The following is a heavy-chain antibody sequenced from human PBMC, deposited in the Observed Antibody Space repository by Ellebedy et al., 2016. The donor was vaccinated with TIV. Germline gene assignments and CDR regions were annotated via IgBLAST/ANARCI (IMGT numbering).Heavy chain of an antibody. CDR2: ISSTGSYI. CDR1: GFPFDTYT. D-gene: IGHD3-22*01. Sequence: GGSLRLXXTASGFPFDTYTLTWVRRAPGKGLEWVSCISSTGSYIYYADSLKGRFTISRDNAKNSLYLDMNSLRVEDTAVYYCARDWYDYSGYHPPFDYWGQGTLVTVSS. CDR3: ARDWYDYSGYHPPFDY. V-gene: IGHV3-21*06. J-gene: IGHJ4*02.